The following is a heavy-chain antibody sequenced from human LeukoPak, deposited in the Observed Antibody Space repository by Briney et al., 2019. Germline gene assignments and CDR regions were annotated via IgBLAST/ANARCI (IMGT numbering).Heavy chain of an antibody. CDR1: GYTFTGYY. D-gene: IGHD2-2*01. J-gene: IGHJ4*02. CDR3: ARAVFRPAAVDY. CDR2: INPNSGGR. Sequence: ASVKVSCKASGYTFTGYYMHWVRQAPGQGLEWMGWINPNSGGRNYAQKFQGRVTMTRDTSISTAYMELSRLRSDDTAVYYCARAVFRPAAVDYWGQGTLVTVSS. V-gene: IGHV1-2*02.